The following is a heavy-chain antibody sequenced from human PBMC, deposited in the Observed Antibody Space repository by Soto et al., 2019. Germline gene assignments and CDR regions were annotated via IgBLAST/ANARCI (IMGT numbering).Heavy chain of an antibody. V-gene: IGHV1-69*02. CDR1: GGTFSSYT. CDR3: ASPVATVYYYYSMDV. D-gene: IGHD2-21*02. CDR2: IIPILGIA. J-gene: IGHJ6*02. Sequence: SVKVSCKASGGTFSSYTISWVRQAPGQGLEWMGRIIPILGIANYAQKFQGRVTITADKSTSTAYMELSSLRSEDTAVYYCASPVATVYYYYSMDVWGQGTTVTVSS.